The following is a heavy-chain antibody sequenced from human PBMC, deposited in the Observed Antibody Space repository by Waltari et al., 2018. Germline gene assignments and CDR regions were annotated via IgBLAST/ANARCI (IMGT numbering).Heavy chain of an antibody. CDR3: ARDPAAGHWFDP. Sequence: QVQLQESGPGLVKPSETLSLTCTVSGGSLSSHYWTWIRQPPGQRLGWIGYIYYGGSTNYNPSLKSRVTMSVDTSKNQFSLKLSSVTAADTAVYYWARDPAAGHWFDPWGQGTLVTVSS. D-gene: IGHD6-13*01. J-gene: IGHJ5*02. CDR2: IYYGGST. CDR1: GGSLSSHY. V-gene: IGHV4-59*11.